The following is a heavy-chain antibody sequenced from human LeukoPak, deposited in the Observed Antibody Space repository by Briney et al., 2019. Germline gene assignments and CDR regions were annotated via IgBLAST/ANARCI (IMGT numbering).Heavy chain of an antibody. Sequence: ASVKVSCKASGYTFTGYYMHWVRQAPGQGLEWMGWINPNSGGTNYAQKFQGRVTMTRDTSISTAYMELSRLRSDDTAVYYCARDLGHYYDSGSWTDPWGQGTLVTVSS. CDR3: ARDLGHYYDSGSWTDP. D-gene: IGHD3-10*01. CDR1: GYTFTGYY. CDR2: INPNSGGT. J-gene: IGHJ5*02. V-gene: IGHV1-2*02.